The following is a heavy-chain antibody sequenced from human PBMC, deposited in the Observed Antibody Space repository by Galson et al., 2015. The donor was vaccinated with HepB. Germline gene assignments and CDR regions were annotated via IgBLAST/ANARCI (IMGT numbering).Heavy chain of an antibody. D-gene: IGHD6-13*01. CDR1: GFTFSSYW. V-gene: IGHV3-7*01. J-gene: IGHJ6*02. Sequence: SLRLSCVASGFTFSSYWMSWVRQAPGKGLEWVANIKQDGSEKYYVDSVKGRFTISRDNAKNSLYLQMNSLRAEDTAVYYCAREAEAAAGGYYYYYGMDVWGQGTTVTVSS. CDR3: AREAEAAAGGYYYYYGMDV. CDR2: IKQDGSEK.